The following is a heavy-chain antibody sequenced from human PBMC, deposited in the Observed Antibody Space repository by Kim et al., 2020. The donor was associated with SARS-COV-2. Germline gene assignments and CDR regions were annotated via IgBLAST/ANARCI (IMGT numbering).Heavy chain of an antibody. CDR2: ISYDGSTK. Sequence: GGSLRLSCAASGFTFSSYAMHWVRQAPGKGLEWVAVISYDGSTKYYADSVKGRFTISRDNSKNTLYLQMNSLRAEDTAVYYCARVSWNYLDDFDYWVQG. CDR1: GFTFSSYA. CDR3: ARVSWNYLDDFDY. D-gene: IGHD1-7*01. J-gene: IGHJ4*02. V-gene: IGHV3-30-3*01.